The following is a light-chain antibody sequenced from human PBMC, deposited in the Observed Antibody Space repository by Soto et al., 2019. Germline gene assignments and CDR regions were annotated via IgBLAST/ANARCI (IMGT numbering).Light chain of an antibody. J-gene: IGKJ2*01. CDR2: GAA. CDR1: QSVSSN. CDR3: QQYNNWPYT. Sequence: EIVMTQSPATLSVSPEERATLSCRASQSVSSNLAWYQQKPGQAHRLLIYGAATRATGIPARFSGSGSGTEFTLTISSLQSEDFAVYYCQQYNNWPYTFGQGTKLEIK. V-gene: IGKV3-15*01.